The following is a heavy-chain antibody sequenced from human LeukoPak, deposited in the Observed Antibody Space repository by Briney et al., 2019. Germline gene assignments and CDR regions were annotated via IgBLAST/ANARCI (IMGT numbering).Heavy chain of an antibody. V-gene: IGHV1-8*02. J-gene: IGHJ6*02. CDR3: ARGRRFLEWLLYYYYYYGMDV. CDR2: MNPNSGNT. Sequence: ASVTVSCKASGYTFTSYYMHWVRQAPGQGLEWMGWMNPNSGNTGYAQKFQGRVTMTRNTSISTAYMELSSLRSEDTAVYYCARGRRFLEWLLYYYYYYGMDVWGQGTTVTVSS. D-gene: IGHD3-3*01. CDR1: GYTFTSYY.